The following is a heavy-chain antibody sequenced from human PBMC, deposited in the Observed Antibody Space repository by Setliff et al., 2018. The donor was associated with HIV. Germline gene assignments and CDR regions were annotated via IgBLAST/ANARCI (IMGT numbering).Heavy chain of an antibody. CDR2: IDHGGSP. CDR1: GRSLSIYF. V-gene: IGHV4-34*01. CDR3: AGGLPKYNFRLFDS. D-gene: IGHD1-1*01. J-gene: IGHJ5*01. Sequence: SETLSLTCTVYGRSLSIYFWTWIRQSPGKGLEWIGEIDHGGSPTYNPSFKSRVSISLDTANKQFSLTLNSLTAADSALYFCAGGLPKYNFRLFDSWGQGTPVTVSS.